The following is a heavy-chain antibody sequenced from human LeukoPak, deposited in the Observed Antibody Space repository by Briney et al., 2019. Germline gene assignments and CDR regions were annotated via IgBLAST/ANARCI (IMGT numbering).Heavy chain of an antibody. J-gene: IGHJ4*02. Sequence: GGSLRLSCAASGFTFSDFRMTWARQAPGKGLEWVANINLDGSERYYVDSVKGRFTISRDNAKNSLYLQMSSLTVEDTAVYYCARGSSAGYWGQGTLVTVSS. CDR1: GFTFSDFR. CDR2: INLDGSER. V-gene: IGHV3-7*01. CDR3: ARGSSAGY.